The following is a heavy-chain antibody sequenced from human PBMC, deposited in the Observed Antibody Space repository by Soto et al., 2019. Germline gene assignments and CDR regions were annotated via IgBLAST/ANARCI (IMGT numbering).Heavy chain of an antibody. CDR2: IDGDGSTA. Sequence: PGRPHRHPNTAAECNIKYHCMHRIRKKTKKGPVWVSCIDGDGSTADCADSVRGRFLISRDDAKNTLFLQMDSLRVEDTAVYYCVRDSPTNLEDADTVASWFDPWGRGTLVTVSS. CDR1: ECNIKYHC. V-gene: IGHV3-74*01. CDR3: VRDSPTNLEDADTVASWFDP. J-gene: IGHJ5*02. D-gene: IGHD5-12*01.